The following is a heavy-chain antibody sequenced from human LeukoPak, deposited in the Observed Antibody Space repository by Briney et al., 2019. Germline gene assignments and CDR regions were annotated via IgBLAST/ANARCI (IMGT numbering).Heavy chain of an antibody. J-gene: IGHJ6*03. CDR1: GFTFGSYW. D-gene: IGHD4-17*01. V-gene: IGHV3-74*01. CDR2: INSDGNST. Sequence: GGSLRLSCAASGFTFGSYWMHWVRQVPGKGLVWVSRINSDGNSTSYADSVKGRFTISRDNAKNTLYLQMNSLRAEDTAVYYCARDRNGAYYYMDVWGKGTTVTVSS. CDR3: ARDRNGAYYYMDV.